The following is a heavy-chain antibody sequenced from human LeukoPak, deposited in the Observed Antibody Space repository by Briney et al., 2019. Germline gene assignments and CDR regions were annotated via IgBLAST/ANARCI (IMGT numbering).Heavy chain of an antibody. CDR2: ISSSSSYI. V-gene: IGHV3-21*01. CDR1: GFTFSSYS. J-gene: IGHJ4*02. Sequence: GGSLRLSCAASGFTFSSYSMNWVRQAPGKGLEWVSSISSSSSYIYYADSVKGRFTISRDNAKNSLYLQMNSLRAEDTAVYYCARAGTTGTTSFDYWGQGTLVTVSS. D-gene: IGHD1-1*01. CDR3: ARAGTTGTTSFDY.